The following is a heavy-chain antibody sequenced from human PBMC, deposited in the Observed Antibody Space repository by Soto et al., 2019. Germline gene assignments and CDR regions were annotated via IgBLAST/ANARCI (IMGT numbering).Heavy chain of an antibody. CDR1: GYTFTSYG. J-gene: IGHJ4*02. CDR2: ISAYNGNT. D-gene: IGHD3-3*01. V-gene: IGHV1-18*01. Sequence: ASVKVSCKASGYTFTSYGISWVRQAPGQGLEWMGWISAYNGNTNYAQKLQGRVTMTTDTSTSTAYMELRNLRSDDTAVYYCAREGKGDYYDFWSGYPRFDYWGQATLVTVSS. CDR3: AREGKGDYYDFWSGYPRFDY.